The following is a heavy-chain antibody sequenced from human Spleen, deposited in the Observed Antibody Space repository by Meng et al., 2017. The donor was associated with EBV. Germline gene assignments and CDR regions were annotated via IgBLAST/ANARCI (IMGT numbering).Heavy chain of an antibody. J-gene: IGHJ4*02. CDR2: INPNTGGT. D-gene: IGHD3-9*01. CDR1: GYTFTDYH. V-gene: IGHV1-2*06. Sequence: VQCVQSWRHAKKPGAAVKVSCKASGYTFTDYHIHGVRQVPGQGLEWMGRINPNTGGTNFAQKFQGRFTMTRDTSITTAYMELTRLTSDDTAFYYCASETLTGYYIDYWGQGTLVTVSS. CDR3: ASETLTGYYIDY.